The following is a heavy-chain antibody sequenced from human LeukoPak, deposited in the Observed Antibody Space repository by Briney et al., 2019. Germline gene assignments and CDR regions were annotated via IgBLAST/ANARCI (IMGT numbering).Heavy chain of an antibody. CDR1: GGSITSYY. CDR3: ARDTTIGGLFVL. J-gene: IGHJ2*01. V-gene: IGHV4-59*01. CDR2: IYYTGST. D-gene: IGHD2/OR15-2a*01. Sequence: SETLSLTCNVSGGSITSYYWNWIRQPPGKGLEWIGYIYYTGSTNYNPSLKSRVTISVDTSKNQFSLKLSSVTAADTAVYYCARDTTIGGLFVLWGRGTLVTVSS.